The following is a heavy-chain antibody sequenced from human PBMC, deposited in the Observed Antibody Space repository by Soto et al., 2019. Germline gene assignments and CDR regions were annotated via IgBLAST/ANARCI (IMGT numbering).Heavy chain of an antibody. CDR3: ARDRRYYDSTWILGHFDY. D-gene: IGHD3-22*01. J-gene: IGHJ4*02. Sequence: QVQLVQSGAEVKKPGSSVKVSCKASGGTFSSYAISWVRQAPGQGLEWMGGIIPIFGTANYAQKFQGRVTITADESTSTAYMELSSLRSEDTAVYYCARDRRYYDSTWILGHFDYWGQGTLVTVSS. CDR2: IIPIFGTA. CDR1: GGTFSSYA. V-gene: IGHV1-69*12.